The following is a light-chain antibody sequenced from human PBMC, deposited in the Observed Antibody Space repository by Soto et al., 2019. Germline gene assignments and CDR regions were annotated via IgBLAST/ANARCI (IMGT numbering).Light chain of an antibody. CDR2: AAS. V-gene: IGKV3-20*01. CDR1: QSLYNNY. J-gene: IGKJ1*01. CDR3: HQYGTGRWT. Sequence: EVVLTQSPGTLSLSPGERATLSCRASQSLYNNYLAWYQQRPGQAPRVLIYAASSRATGIPDRFSGRGSGTDFTLTISRLEPEDFAVYYCHQYGTGRWTLGQGTKVEIK.